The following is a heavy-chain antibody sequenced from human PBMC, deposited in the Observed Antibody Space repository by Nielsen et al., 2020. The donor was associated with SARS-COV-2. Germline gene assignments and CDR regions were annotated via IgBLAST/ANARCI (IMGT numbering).Heavy chain of an antibody. Sequence: SETLSLTCAVYGGSFSGYYWSWIRQPPGKGLEWIGEINHSGSTNYNPSLKSRVTISVDTSKNQFSLKLSSVTAADTAVYYCARPLGGWFDPWGQGTLVTASS. CDR2: INHSGST. CDR3: ARPLGGWFDP. CDR1: GGSFSGYY. V-gene: IGHV4-34*01. J-gene: IGHJ5*02. D-gene: IGHD3-16*01.